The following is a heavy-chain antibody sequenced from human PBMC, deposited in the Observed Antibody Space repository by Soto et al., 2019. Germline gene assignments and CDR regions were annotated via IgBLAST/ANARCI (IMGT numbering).Heavy chain of an antibody. CDR2: IKRDGSEK. CDR3: ARVRATDYEIDY. D-gene: IGHD4-17*01. V-gene: IGHV3-7*03. Sequence: GGSLRLSCTATGFMFGSYWMTWVRHVPGKGLQWVANIKRDGSEKYYVDFVKGRFTISRDNADNSVFLDMNNLRVDDTATYYCARVRATDYEIDYWGQGALVTVSS. J-gene: IGHJ4*02. CDR1: GFMFGSYW.